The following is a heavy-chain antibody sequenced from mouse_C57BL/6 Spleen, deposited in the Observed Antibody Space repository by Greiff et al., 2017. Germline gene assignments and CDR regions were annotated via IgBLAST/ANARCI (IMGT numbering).Heavy chain of an antibody. CDR1: GYAFSSSW. Sequence: QVQLKESGPELVKPGASVKISCKASGYAFSSSWMNWVKQRPGKGLEWIGRIYPGDGDTNYNGKFKGKATLTADKSSSTAYMQLSSLTSEDSAVYCCARSERGPYAMGDWGQGTSVTVSS. V-gene: IGHV1-82*01. CDR2: IYPGDGDT. J-gene: IGHJ4*01. CDR3: ARSERGPYAMGD. D-gene: IGHD3-3*01.